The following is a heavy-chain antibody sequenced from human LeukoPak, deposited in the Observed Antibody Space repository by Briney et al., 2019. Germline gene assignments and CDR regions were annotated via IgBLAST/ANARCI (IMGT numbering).Heavy chain of an antibody. V-gene: IGHV1-46*01. Sequence: ASVKVSCKASGYTFTSYYMHWVRQAPGQGLEWMGIINPSGGSTSHAQKFQGRVTMTRDTSTSTVYMELSSLRSEDTAVYYCARDGMVVRPYNWFDPWGQGTLVTVSS. J-gene: IGHJ5*02. CDR1: GYTFTSYY. D-gene: IGHD4/OR15-4a*01. CDR2: INPSGGST. CDR3: ARDGMVVRPYNWFDP.